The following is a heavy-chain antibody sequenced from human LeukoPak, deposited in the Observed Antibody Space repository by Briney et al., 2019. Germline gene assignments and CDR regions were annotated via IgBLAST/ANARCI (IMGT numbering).Heavy chain of an antibody. V-gene: IGHV3-7*01. J-gene: IGHJ4*02. CDR1: GFTFSSYW. Sequence: GGSLRLSCAASGFTFSSYWMSWVRPAPGKGLEWVANIKQDGSEKYYVDSVKGRFTISRDNAKNSLYLQMDSLRAEDTAVYYCARDLVRYFDWQSGSHYFYYWGQGTLVTVSP. CDR3: ARDLVRYFDWQSGSHYFYY. D-gene: IGHD3-9*01. CDR2: IKQDGSEK.